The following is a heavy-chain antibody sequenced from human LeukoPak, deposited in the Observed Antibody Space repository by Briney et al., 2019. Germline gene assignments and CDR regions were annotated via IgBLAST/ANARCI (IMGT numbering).Heavy chain of an antibody. CDR2: ISGYNGNT. CDR3: AGDGYTSRRFFDY. CDR1: GYTFTSYG. Sequence: ASVKVSCNASGYTFTSYGISWVRQAPGQGLEWMGWISGYNGNTNYAQNLQGRVTMTSDTSINTAYMELSRLISDDTAVYYCAGDGYTSRRFFDYWGQGTLVTVSS. D-gene: IGHD5-24*01. J-gene: IGHJ4*02. V-gene: IGHV1-18*01.